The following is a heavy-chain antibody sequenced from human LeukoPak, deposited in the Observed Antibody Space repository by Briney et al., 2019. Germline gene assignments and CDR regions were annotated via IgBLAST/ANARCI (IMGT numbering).Heavy chain of an antibody. CDR3: ARDGIVGATPSYYYYMDV. CDR2: INPSGGST. D-gene: IGHD1-26*01. V-gene: IGHV1-46*01. Sequence: ASVKVSCKASGYTFTSYYMHWVRQAPGQGLEWMGIINPSGGSTSYAQKFQGRVTMTRDTSTSTVYMELSSLRSEDTAVYYCARDGIVGATPSYYYYMDVWGKGTTVTVSS. CDR1: GYTFTSYY. J-gene: IGHJ6*03.